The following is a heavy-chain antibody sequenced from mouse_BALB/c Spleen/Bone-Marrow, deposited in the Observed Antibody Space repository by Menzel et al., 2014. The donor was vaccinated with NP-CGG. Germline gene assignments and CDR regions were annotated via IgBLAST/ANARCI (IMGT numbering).Heavy chain of an antibody. Sequence: QVQLQQSGPQLVRPGASVKISCKASGYSFTSYWMRWVKQRPGQGLEWIGMIDPSDSETRLNQKFKDKATLTVDKSSSTAYMQLSSPTSEDSAVYYCARVWDEGSYAMDYWGQGTSVTVSS. CDR1: GYSFTSYW. D-gene: IGHD4-1*01. J-gene: IGHJ4*01. V-gene: IGHV1S126*01. CDR2: IDPSDSET. CDR3: ARVWDEGSYAMDY.